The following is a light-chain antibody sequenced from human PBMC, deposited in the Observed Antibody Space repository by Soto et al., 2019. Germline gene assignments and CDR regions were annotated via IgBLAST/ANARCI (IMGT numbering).Light chain of an antibody. J-gene: IGKJ4*01. CDR3: QQYNAYPPT. Sequence: DIQMTQSPSSLSASVGDRVTISCRPSRGISDFLAWFQQKPGKAPKSLIYSVSKLHSGVPSRFSGSGSGTDFTLTITSLQPEDSATYYCQQYNAYPPTFGGGTKVEIK. CDR1: RGISDF. V-gene: IGKV1-16*01. CDR2: SVS.